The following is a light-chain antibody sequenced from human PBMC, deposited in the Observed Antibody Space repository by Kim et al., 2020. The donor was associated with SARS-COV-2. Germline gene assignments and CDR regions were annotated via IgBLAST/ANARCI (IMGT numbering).Light chain of an antibody. CDR2: GAS. CDR3: QQYNNWFT. CDR1: QSVSSN. V-gene: IGKV3-15*01. J-gene: IGKJ4*01. Sequence: EIVMTQSLATLSVSPGERATLSCRASQSVSSNLAWYQQKRGQAPRLLMYGASTRATGIPARFSGSGSGTEFTLTISSLQSEDSAVYYCQQYNNWFTFGGGTKVDIK.